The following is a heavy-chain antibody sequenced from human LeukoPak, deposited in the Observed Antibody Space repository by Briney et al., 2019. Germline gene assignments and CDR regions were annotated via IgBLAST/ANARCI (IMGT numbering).Heavy chain of an antibody. Sequence: SETLSLTCTVSGGSITNYYWNRIRQPPGKGLEWIGYVYYSGSTNYNPSLKSRVTISVDMSKNQFSLRLSSVTAADTAVYYCARDAVTYDAFDMWGEETMVTVSS. V-gene: IGHV4-59*01. CDR3: ARDAVTYDAFDM. CDR2: VYYSGST. D-gene: IGHD2-21*02. J-gene: IGHJ3*02. CDR1: GGSITNYY.